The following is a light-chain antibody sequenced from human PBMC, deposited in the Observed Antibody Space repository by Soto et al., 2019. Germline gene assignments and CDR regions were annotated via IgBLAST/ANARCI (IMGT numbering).Light chain of an antibody. CDR3: ASYTSSSTLV. V-gene: IGLV2-14*03. CDR1: SNDVGGHDY. J-gene: IGLJ1*01. CDR2: DVR. Sequence: ALTQPASVSGSPGQSIIISCTGTSNDVGGHDYVSWYQQHPGKAPKLLIYDVRSRASGVSDRFSGSKSGHTASLTISGSRPEDEADYYCASYTSSSTLVFGTGTKLTVL.